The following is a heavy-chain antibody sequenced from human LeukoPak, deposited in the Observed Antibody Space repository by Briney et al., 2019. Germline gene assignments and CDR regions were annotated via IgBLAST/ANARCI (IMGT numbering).Heavy chain of an antibody. CDR1: GFIFSTYA. CDR2: ISGSGGTT. Sequence: PGGSLRLSCAASGFIFSTYAMNWVRQAPGKGLEWVSAISGSGGTTYYADSVKGRFTISRDNSKNRLYLQMNSLRAEDTAVYYCAKDIPLSGIAGYYFDYWGQGTLVTVSS. V-gene: IGHV3-23*01. CDR3: AKDIPLSGIAGYYFDY. D-gene: IGHD1-1*01. J-gene: IGHJ4*02.